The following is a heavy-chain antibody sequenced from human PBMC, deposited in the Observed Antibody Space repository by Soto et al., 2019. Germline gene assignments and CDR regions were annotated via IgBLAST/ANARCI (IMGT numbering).Heavy chain of an antibody. J-gene: IGHJ6*02. CDR2: IYYSGST. CDR1: GGSVSSGSYY. D-gene: IGHD5-18*01. CDR3: ARERSDTAMVTVYYYGMDV. V-gene: IGHV4-61*01. Sequence: SETLSLTCTVSGGSVSSGSYYWSWIRQPPGKGLEWIGYIYYSGSTNYNPSLKSRVTISVDTSKNQFSLKLSSVTAADTAVYYCARERSDTAMVTVYYYGMDVWGQGTTVTVS.